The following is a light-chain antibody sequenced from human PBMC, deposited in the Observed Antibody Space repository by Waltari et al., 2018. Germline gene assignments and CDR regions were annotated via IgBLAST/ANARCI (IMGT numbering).Light chain of an antibody. CDR2: GAS. Sequence: IMLTQSPGTLSLSLGERATLSCRASQSISRYLAWYQQKPGQAPRLLIYGASTRATGIPDRFSGSGSGTDFSLTISGLEPEDSAVYYCQHHFRLPATFGQGTKVEIK. J-gene: IGKJ1*01. CDR3: QHHFRLPAT. CDR1: QSISRY. V-gene: IGKV3-20*01.